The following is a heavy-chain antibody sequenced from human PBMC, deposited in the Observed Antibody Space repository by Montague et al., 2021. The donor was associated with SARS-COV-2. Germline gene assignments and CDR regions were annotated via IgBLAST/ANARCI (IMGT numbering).Heavy chain of an antibody. J-gene: IGHJ4*02. CDR1: GGSFSNYY. Sequence: ETLSLTCAISGGSFSNYYWSWIRQPPGKGLEWVARLNGDGSFTSYMDSVKGRFTISRDNAKNTLYLQMNSLRGEDTAVYYCASFGLNWKDSYWGQGTLVAVSS. CDR3: ASFGLNWKDSY. CDR2: LNGDGSFT. V-gene: IGHV3-74*01. D-gene: IGHD1-20*01.